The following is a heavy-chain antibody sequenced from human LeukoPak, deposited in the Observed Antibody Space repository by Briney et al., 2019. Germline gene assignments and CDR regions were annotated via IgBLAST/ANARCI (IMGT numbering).Heavy chain of an antibody. D-gene: IGHD4/OR15-4a*01. V-gene: IGHV3-53*01. J-gene: IGHJ4*02. CDR3: ARRAGAYSHPYDY. CDR2: IYSDNT. CDR1: GFTFSSNS. Sequence: GGSLRLSCTVSGFTFSSNSMSWVRQAPGKGLEWVSFIYSDNTHYPDSVKGRFTISIDNSKNTLYLQMNSLRAEDTAVYYCARRAGAYSHPYDYWGQGTLVTVSS.